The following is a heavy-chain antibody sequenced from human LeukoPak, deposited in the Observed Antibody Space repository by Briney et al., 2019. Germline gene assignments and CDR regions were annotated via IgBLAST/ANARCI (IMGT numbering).Heavy chain of an antibody. CDR3: ARGDYGDYWGLVPNWFDP. V-gene: IGHV1-3*03. D-gene: IGHD4-17*01. CDR1: GYTFTSYG. J-gene: IGHJ5*02. CDR2: INAGNGNT. Sequence: ASVKVSCKASGYTFTSYGISWVRQAPGQRLEWMGWINAGNGNTKYSQEFQGRVTITRDTSASTAYMELSSLRSEDMAVYYCARGDYGDYWGLVPNWFDPWGQGTLVTVSS.